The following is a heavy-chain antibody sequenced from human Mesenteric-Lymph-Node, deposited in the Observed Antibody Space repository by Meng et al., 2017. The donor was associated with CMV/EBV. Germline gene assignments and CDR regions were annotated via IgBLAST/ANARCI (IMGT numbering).Heavy chain of an antibody. D-gene: IGHD2-2*01. CDR3: ASYQLLRYYYYGMDV. Sequence: SVKVSCKASGGTFSSYAISWVRQAPGQGLEWMGGIIPIFGTANYAQKFQGRVTITTDESTSTAYVELSSLRSEDTAVYYCASYQLLRYYYYGMDVWGQGTTVTVSS. CDR2: IIPIFGTA. CDR1: GGTFSSYA. V-gene: IGHV1-69*05. J-gene: IGHJ6*02.